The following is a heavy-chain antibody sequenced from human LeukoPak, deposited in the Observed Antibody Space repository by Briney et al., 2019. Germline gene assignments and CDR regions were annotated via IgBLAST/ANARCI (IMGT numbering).Heavy chain of an antibody. J-gene: IGHJ4*02. CDR2: IRYDGSNK. CDR3: AKDLLLWFGEPPDY. CDR1: GFTFSSYG. Sequence: QPGGSLRLSCAAFGFTFSSYGMHWVRQAPGKGLEWVAFIRYDGSNKYYADSVKGRFTISRDNSKNTLYLQMNSLRAEDTAVYYCAKDLLLWFGEPPDYWGQGTLVTVSS. V-gene: IGHV3-30*02. D-gene: IGHD3-10*01.